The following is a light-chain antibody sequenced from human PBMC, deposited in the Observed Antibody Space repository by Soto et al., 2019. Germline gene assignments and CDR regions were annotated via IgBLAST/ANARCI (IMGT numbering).Light chain of an antibody. V-gene: IGKV3-20*01. CDR2: DAS. Sequence: DIVLTQSPGTLSLSPGERATLSCRASQSVRNSLLAWYQQKPGQPPRLLIYDASTRATATPERFSGSGSGTDFTLTISRLEPEDFAVYYCHQYDTIVQTFGQGTKVDI. CDR1: QSVRNSL. CDR3: HQYDTIVQT. J-gene: IGKJ1*01.